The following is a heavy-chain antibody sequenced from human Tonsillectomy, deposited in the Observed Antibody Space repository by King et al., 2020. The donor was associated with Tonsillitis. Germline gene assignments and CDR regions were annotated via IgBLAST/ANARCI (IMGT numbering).Heavy chain of an antibody. CDR3: AKFTTLRDGSAPEEYYFDY. CDR1: GFTFSSYG. CDR2: ISYDGSNK. D-gene: IGHD5-24*01. V-gene: IGHV3-30*18. J-gene: IGHJ4*02. Sequence: VQLVESGGGVVQPGRSLRLSCAASGFTFSSYGMHWVRQAPGKGLEWVAVISYDGSNKYYADSVKGRFTISRDNSKNTLYLQMNSLRAEDTAVYYCAKFTTLRDGSAPEEYYFDYWGQGTLVTVSS.